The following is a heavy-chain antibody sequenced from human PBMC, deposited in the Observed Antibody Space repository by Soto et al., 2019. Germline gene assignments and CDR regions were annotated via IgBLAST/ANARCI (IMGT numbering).Heavy chain of an antibody. J-gene: IGHJ3*01. CDR1: GLTVSGKKY. CDR2: LYDVDGS. Sequence: DVQLVESGGGLIQPGASLRLSCAAFGLTVSGKKYVAWLRQAPGKGLEWVSALYDVDGSFYADSVKGRFTTSSDSSKTTVYLQMNGLRPDDTAVYYCASWHEREHAYDVWGQGTTVTVSS. CDR3: ASWHEREHAYDV. V-gene: IGHV3-53*01. D-gene: IGHD1-1*01.